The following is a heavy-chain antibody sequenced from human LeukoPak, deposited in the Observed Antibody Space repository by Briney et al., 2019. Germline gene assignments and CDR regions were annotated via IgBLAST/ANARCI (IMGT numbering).Heavy chain of an antibody. J-gene: IGHJ6*02. D-gene: IGHD2-21*01. CDR2: IHYSGST. V-gene: IGHV4-59*01. CDR1: GGSISSYY. Sequence: PSETLSLTCTVSGGSISSYYWSWIRQPPGKGLEWIGYIHYSGSTNYNPSLKSRVTISVDMSKKQFSLKLSSVTAADTAVYYCARGGDPHYGMDVWGQGTTVTVSS. CDR3: ARGGDPHYGMDV.